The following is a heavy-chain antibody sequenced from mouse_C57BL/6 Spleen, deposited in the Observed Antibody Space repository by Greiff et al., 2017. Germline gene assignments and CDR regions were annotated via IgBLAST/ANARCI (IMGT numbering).Heavy chain of an antibody. J-gene: IGHJ3*01. CDR2: INPNNGGT. CDR1: GYTFTDYN. V-gene: IGHV1-22*01. D-gene: IGHD2-2*01. CDR3: ARDGYDGAGFAY. Sequence: EVQLVESGPELVKPGASVKMSCKASGYTFTDYNMHWVKQSHGKSLEWIGYINPNNGGTSYNQKFKGKATLTVNKSSSTAYMELRSLTSEDSAVYYCARDGYDGAGFAYWGQGTLVTVSA.